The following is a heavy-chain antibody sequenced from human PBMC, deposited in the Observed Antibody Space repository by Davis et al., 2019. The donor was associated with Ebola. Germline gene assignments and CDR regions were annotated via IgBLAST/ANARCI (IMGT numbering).Heavy chain of an antibody. Sequence: GGSLRLSCAASGFTFSSYWMHWVRQAPGKGLEWVSVIYDQTTAYADSVRGRFIISRDKSNNTLYLDMNRLRVDDTAVYYCATTQWLREFDNWGQGTLVTVSS. D-gene: IGHD6-19*01. J-gene: IGHJ4*02. CDR3: ATTQWLREFDN. V-gene: IGHV3-53*05. CDR2: IYDQTT. CDR1: GFTFSSYW.